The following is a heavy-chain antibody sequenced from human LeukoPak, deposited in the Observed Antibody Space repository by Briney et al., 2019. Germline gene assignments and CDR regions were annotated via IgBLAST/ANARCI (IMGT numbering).Heavy chain of an antibody. Sequence: GGSLRLSCAASGFTFSSYAMSWVRQAPGKGLEWVSPISGSGSSTYYADSVKGRFTISRDNSKNTLYLQMNSLRAEDTAVYYCARTDYYDSSGPFDYWGQGTLVTVSS. CDR2: ISGSGSST. D-gene: IGHD3-22*01. J-gene: IGHJ4*02. V-gene: IGHV3-23*01. CDR3: ARTDYYDSSGPFDY. CDR1: GFTFSSYA.